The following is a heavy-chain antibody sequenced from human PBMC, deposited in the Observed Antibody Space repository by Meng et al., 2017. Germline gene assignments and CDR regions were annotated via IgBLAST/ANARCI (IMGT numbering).Heavy chain of an antibody. CDR1: GYTFTNYD. D-gene: IGHD4-17*01. V-gene: IGHV1-8*01. CDR3: ARVYGDIDY. CDR2: MNPNSENT. J-gene: IGHJ4*02. Sequence: QVQLAQSGAEVRKPGASVKVPCKTSGYTFTNYDINWVRQATGQGLEWVGWMNPNSENTGFAQKFRGRFTMTRDTSITTSYMELSSLRSEDTAVYYCARVYGDIDYWGQGTLVTVSS.